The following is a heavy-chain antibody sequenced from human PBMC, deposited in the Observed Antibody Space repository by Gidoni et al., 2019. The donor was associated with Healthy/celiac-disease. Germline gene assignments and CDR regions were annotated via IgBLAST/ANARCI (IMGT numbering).Heavy chain of an antibody. D-gene: IGHD3-22*01. V-gene: IGHV3-23*04. CDR3: AKDRIPSDTMIVLLDY. CDR1: GFPFSSYA. Sequence: EVQLVEFGGGLVQPGGSLRLPCAASGFPFSSYAMSWVRQAPGKGLEWVSAISGSGGSTYYADSVKGRFTISRDNSKNTLYLQMNSLRAEDTAVYYCAKDRIPSDTMIVLLDYWGQGTLVTVSS. J-gene: IGHJ4*02. CDR2: ISGSGGST.